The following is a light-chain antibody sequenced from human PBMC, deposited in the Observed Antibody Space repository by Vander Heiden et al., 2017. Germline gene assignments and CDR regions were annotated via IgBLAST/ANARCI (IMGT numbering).Light chain of an antibody. CDR2: AAS. CDR3: LQDYSYPRT. Sequence: AIQITQPPSSLSAPVGVRVTITCRASPGITIYLGWYQQKPGTAPNLLIYAASSLQSGVPSRFSGSGSGTDFTLIISSLQPEDFATYYCLQDYSYPRTFGQGTKVDIK. J-gene: IGKJ1*01. V-gene: IGKV1-6*01. CDR1: PGITIY.